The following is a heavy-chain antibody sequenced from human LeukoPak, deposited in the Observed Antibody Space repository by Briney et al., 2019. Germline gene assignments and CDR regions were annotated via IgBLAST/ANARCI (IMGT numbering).Heavy chain of an antibody. J-gene: IGHJ6*03. CDR3: ARGYSGYDHYYYYYYYMDV. D-gene: IGHD5-12*01. V-gene: IGHV4-38-2*02. CDR2: IYHSGST. CDR1: GYSISSGYY. Sequence: PSETLSITCTVSGYSISSGYYWGWIRQPPGKGLEWIGSIYHSGSTYYNPSLKSRVTISVDTSKNQFSLKLSSVTAADTAVYYCARGYSGYDHYYYYYYYMDVWGKGTTVTVSS.